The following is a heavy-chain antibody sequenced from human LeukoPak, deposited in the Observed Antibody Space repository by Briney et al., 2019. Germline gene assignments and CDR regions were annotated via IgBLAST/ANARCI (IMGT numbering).Heavy chain of an antibody. CDR2: INADNGNT. V-gene: IGHV1-3*01. D-gene: IGHD4-11*01. Sequence: ASVKVSCKASGYTFTNYAMHWVRQAPGQRLEWMGWINADNGNTKYSQKFQGRVTITRDTSASTAYMELSSLRSEDTAVYYCARDQRQMTTVTKEFGTLDYWGQGTLVTVSS. CDR1: GYTFTNYA. J-gene: IGHJ4*02. CDR3: ARDQRQMTTVTKEFGTLDY.